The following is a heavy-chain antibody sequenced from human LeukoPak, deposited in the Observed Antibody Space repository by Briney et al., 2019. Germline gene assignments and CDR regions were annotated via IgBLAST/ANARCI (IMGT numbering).Heavy chain of an antibody. Sequence: GGSLRLSCAASGFTLSSYAMSWVRQAPGKGLEWVSAISGSGGSTYYADSVKSRFTISRDNSKNTLYLQMNSPRVEDTAVYYCAKGPQTYYDFWSGYSHYYFDYWGQGTLVTVSS. CDR1: GFTLSSYA. V-gene: IGHV3-23*01. CDR2: ISGSGGST. J-gene: IGHJ4*02. CDR3: AKGPQTYYDFWSGYSHYYFDY. D-gene: IGHD3-3*01.